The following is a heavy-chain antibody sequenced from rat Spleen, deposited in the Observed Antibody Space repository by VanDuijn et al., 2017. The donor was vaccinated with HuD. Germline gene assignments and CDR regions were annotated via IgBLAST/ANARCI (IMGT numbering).Heavy chain of an antibody. J-gene: IGHJ2*01. D-gene: IGHD1-12*01. CDR3: ARAHRDSYAHFDH. V-gene: IGHV2-6*01. CDR1: GFSLTSYT. CDR2: LSSGGST. Sequence: QVQLKESGPGLVQPSQTLSLACTVSGFSLTSYTVIWVRQPPGKGLEWIAALSSGGSTYYNSALKSRLSISRDTSKSQVFLKMTSLQTEDTATYYCARAHRDSYAHFDHWGQGVMVTVSS.